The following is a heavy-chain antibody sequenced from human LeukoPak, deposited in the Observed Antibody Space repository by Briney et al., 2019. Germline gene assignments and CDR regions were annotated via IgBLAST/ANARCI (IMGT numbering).Heavy chain of an antibody. CDR1: GYSISSGYY. D-gene: IGHD3-3*01. V-gene: IGHV4-38-2*02. J-gene: IGHJ4*02. CDR3: AKTSTIFGGYYFDY. CDR2: IYHSGST. Sequence: SETLSLTCTVSGYSISSGYYWGWIRQPPGKGLEWIGSIYHSGSTNYNPSLKSRVTISVDTSKNQFSLKLSSVTAADTAVYYCAKTSTIFGGYYFDYWGQGTLVTVSS.